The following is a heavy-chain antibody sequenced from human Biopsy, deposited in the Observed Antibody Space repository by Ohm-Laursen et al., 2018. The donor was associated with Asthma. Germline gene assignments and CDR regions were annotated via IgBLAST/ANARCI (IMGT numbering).Heavy chain of an antibody. CDR3: ARVTRITIFGVGGIQDY. CDR2: IYYSGGT. Sequence: SETLSLTCTVSGGSISSYYWSWIRQPPGKGLEWIGYIYYSGGTAYNPSLKSRVTISADTSKNQFSLNLSSVTAADTAVYYCARVTRITIFGVGGIQDYWGQGTLVTVSS. CDR1: GGSISSYY. D-gene: IGHD3-3*01. J-gene: IGHJ4*02. V-gene: IGHV4-59*12.